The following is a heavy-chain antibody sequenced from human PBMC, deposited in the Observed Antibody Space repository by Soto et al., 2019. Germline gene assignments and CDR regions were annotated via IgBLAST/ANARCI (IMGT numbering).Heavy chain of an antibody. CDR1: GYTFTSYA. Sequence: ASVKVSCKASGYTFTSYAMHWVRQAPGQRLEWMGWINAGNGNTKYSQKFQGRVTITRDTSASTAYMELSSLRSEDTAVYYCARDLQYDFWSGYLPITDSYYGMDVWGQGSTVTVSS. CDR2: INAGNGNT. D-gene: IGHD3-3*01. V-gene: IGHV1-3*01. CDR3: ARDLQYDFWSGYLPITDSYYGMDV. J-gene: IGHJ6*02.